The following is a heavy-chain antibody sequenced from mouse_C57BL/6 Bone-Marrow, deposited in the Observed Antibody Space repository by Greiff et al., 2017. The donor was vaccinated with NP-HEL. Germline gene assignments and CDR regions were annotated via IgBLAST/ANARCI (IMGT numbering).Heavy chain of an antibody. CDR2: ISSGSSTI. D-gene: IGHD2-4*01. J-gene: IGHJ2*01. CDR1: GFTFSDYG. Sequence: DVKLVESGGGLVKPGGSLKLSCAASGFTFSDYGMHWVRQAPEKGLEWVAYISSGSSTIYYADTVKGRFTISRDNAKNTLFLQMTSLRSEDTAMYYCARYDYDYDDFDYWGQGTTLTVSS. CDR3: ARYDYDYDDFDY. V-gene: IGHV5-17*01.